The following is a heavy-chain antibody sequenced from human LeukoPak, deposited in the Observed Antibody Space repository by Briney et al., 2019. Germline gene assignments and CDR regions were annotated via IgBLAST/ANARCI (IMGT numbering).Heavy chain of an antibody. CDR1: GFTFSSYW. V-gene: IGHV3-74*01. D-gene: IGHD3-10*01. CDR3: ASDIGD. Sequence: GGSLRLSCAASGFTFSSYWVHWVRQAPGKGLVWVSRISSDGSTTTYADLVKGRFTISRDDAKNTLYLQMNSLSAEDTAVYYCASDIGDWGQGTLVTVSS. J-gene: IGHJ4*02. CDR2: ISSDGSTT.